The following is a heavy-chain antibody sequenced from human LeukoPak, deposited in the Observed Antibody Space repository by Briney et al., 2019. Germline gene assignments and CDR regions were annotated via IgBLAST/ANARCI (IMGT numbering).Heavy chain of an antibody. D-gene: IGHD5-12*01. Sequence: GGSLRLSCAASGFTSSDYQMSWIRQAPGKGLEWVSNIRSSGSDTYYADSVRGRFTISRDNTKNALYLQMNSLRADDTAVYYCARRGANSGHTFDYWGQGTLVSVSS. J-gene: IGHJ4*02. CDR2: IRSSGSDT. V-gene: IGHV3-11*01. CDR1: GFTSSDYQ. CDR3: ARRGANSGHTFDY.